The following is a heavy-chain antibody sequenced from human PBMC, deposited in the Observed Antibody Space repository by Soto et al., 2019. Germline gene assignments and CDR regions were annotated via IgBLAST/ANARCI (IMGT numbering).Heavy chain of an antibody. CDR3: AKVWFGELHFFDY. CDR1: GFTFSSYA. J-gene: IGHJ4*02. V-gene: IGHV3-23*01. D-gene: IGHD3-10*01. Sequence: GGSLRLSCAASGFTFSSYAMSWVRQAPGKGLEWVSDISNSGDSTNYADSVKGRFFISRDNSKNTLSLQMDSLRAEDTATYFCAKVWFGELHFFDYWGQGALVTVSS. CDR2: ISNSGDST.